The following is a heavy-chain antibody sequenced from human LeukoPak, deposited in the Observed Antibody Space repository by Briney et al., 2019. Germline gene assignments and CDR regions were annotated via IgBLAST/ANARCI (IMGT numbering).Heavy chain of an antibody. D-gene: IGHD4-17*01. V-gene: IGHV3-23*01. CDR3: AKDRAYGDWYSFDS. Sequence: GGSLRLSCAASGFTFSSNAMSWVRQAPGKGLEWVSAISASGGSTYYADSVKGRFTISRDNSKNTLYLQMNSLRAEDTAVYYCAKDRAYGDWYSFDSRGQGTLLTVSS. CDR2: ISASGGST. CDR1: GFTFSSNA. J-gene: IGHJ4*02.